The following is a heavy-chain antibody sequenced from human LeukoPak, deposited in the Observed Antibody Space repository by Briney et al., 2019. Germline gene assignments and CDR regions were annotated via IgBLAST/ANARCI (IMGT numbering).Heavy chain of an antibody. Sequence: GASVKVSCKASGYTFTTYYIHWMRQSPGQGFEWMGVSYPDAGTTDHGPRFRDRFVMTAYTATSTVYMELRSLTSKDTGVYYCVREFVGGTCDYWGQGARITVSA. CDR2: SYPDAGTT. J-gene: IGHJ4*02. V-gene: IGHV1-46*01. CDR1: GYTFTTYY. CDR3: VREFVGGTCDY. D-gene: IGHD3-3*01.